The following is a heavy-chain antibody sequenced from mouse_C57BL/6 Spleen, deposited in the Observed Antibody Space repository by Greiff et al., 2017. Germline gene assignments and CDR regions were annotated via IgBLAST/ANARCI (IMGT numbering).Heavy chain of an antibody. Sequence: VQLQQSGPGLVAPSQCLSITCTVSGFSFTSYAISWVRQPPGKGLEWLGVIWTGGGTNYNSALKSRLSISKDNSKSQVFLKMNSLQTDDTARNYCARNGYDSHWYFDVWGTGTTVTVSS. CDR3: ARNGYDSHWYFDV. V-gene: IGHV2-9-1*01. CDR1: GFSFTSYA. J-gene: IGHJ1*03. D-gene: IGHD2-2*01. CDR2: IWTGGGT.